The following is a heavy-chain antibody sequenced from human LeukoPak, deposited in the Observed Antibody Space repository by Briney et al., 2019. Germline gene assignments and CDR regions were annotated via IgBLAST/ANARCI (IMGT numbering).Heavy chain of an antibody. D-gene: IGHD6-19*01. CDR1: GFTFSSYS. J-gene: IGHJ5*02. Sequence: PGGSLRLSCAASGFTFSSYSMNWVRQAPGKGLEWVSYISSSSSTIYYADSVKGRFTISRDNAKNSLYLQMNSLRAEDTAVYYCARAPGIAVAGNKPRFHWFDPWGQGTLVTVSS. CDR3: ARAPGIAVAGNKPRFHWFDP. V-gene: IGHV3-48*04. CDR2: ISSSSSTI.